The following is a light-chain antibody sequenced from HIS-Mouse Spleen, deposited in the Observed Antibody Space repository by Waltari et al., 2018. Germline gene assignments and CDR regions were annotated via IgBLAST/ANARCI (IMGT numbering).Light chain of an antibody. V-gene: IGLV2-23*01. J-gene: IGLJ2*01. Sequence: QSALTQPASVSGSPGRSTTISCTGTSSAVGGYNLVSSYQQHPGKAPKLMIYEGSKRPSGVSNRFSGSKSGNTASLTISGLQAEDEADYYCCSYAGSSTFVVFGGGTKLTVL. CDR1: SSAVGGYNL. CDR2: EGS. CDR3: CSYAGSSTFVV.